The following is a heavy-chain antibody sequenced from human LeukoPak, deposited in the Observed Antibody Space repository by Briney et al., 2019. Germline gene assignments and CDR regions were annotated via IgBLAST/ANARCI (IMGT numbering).Heavy chain of an antibody. CDR3: AKGGGWLYFFDY. CDR2: ISDRGGST. CDR1: GFTFSTFA. J-gene: IGHJ4*02. Sequence: PGGSLRLSCAASGFTFSTFAMNWVRQAPGKGLEWVSAISDRGGSTYYADSVKGRFTISRDNSKNTLYLQMNSLRAEDTAVYYCAKGGGWLYFFDYWGQGTLVTVSS. D-gene: IGHD6-19*01. V-gene: IGHV3-23*01.